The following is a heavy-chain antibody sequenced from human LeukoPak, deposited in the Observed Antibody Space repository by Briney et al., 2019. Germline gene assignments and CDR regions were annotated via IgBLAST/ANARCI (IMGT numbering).Heavy chain of an antibody. CDR2: IYTSGST. CDR1: GGSISSYY. D-gene: IGHD1-26*01. J-gene: IGHJ4*02. CDR3: ARGYSGSKALLLSYFDY. Sequence: PSETLSLTCTVSGGSISSYYWSWVRQPAGKGLEWIGRIYTSGSTNYNPSLTSRVTMSVDTSKNQFSLKLSSVTAADTAVYYCARGYSGSKALLLSYFDYWGQGTLVTVSS. V-gene: IGHV4-4*07.